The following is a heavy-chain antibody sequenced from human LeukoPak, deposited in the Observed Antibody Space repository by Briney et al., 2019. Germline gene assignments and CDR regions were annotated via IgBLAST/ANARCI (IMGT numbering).Heavy chain of an antibody. CDR2: ISYDGGKK. J-gene: IGHJ4*02. CDR3: AKSDCGSDGCKLLNY. V-gene: IGHV3-30*18. D-gene: IGHD2-21*01. Sequence: GGSLRLSCAASGFSFSDSGMHWVRQAPGKGLERVAVISYDGGKKYYGDSVKGQFTISRDNSKNTVSLQMNSLRAEDTAVYYCAKSDCGSDGCKLLNYWGQGTLVTASS. CDR1: GFSFSDSG.